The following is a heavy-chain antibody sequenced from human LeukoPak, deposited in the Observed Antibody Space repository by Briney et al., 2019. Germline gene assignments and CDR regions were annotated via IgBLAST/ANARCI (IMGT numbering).Heavy chain of an antibody. CDR1: KFTLSSYG. D-gene: IGHD2-2*01. CDR2: ISSSGSTI. CDR3: ARPKLGYCSSVTCSAPNYYFDY. V-gene: IGHV3-48*01. Sequence: PGGSLRLSCAASKFTLSSYGMNWVRQAPGKGLEWVSYISSSGSTIYYADSVKGRFTISRDNTKRSLYLQMDSLRAGDTAVYYCARPKLGYCSSVTCSAPNYYFDYWGQGTLVTVSS. J-gene: IGHJ4*02.